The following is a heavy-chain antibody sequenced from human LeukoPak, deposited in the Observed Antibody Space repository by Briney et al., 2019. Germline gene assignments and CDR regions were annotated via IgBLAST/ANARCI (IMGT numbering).Heavy chain of an antibody. D-gene: IGHD1-14*01. J-gene: IGHJ4*02. CDR1: GYSINSAYY. CDR2: LFPGLST. V-gene: IGHV4-38-2*01. CDR3: ASMTPVIRGRRFDS. Sequence: SETLSLTCSVSGYSINSAYYWGWIRQPPGKSLEWIGNLFPGLSTEHNPSLKGRVTIFLDTSKNIFSLRLTSVTAADTALYFCASMTPVIRGRRFDSWGQGALVTVSS.